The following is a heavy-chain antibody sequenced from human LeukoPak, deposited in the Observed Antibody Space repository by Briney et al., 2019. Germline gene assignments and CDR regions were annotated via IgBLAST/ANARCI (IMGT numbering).Heavy chain of an antibody. Sequence: GGSLRLSCAASGFTFSSYWISWVRQAPGEGQEWVANIKQDGSEKYYVDSVKGRFTISRDNAKNSLYLQMNSLRAEDTAVYYCARVPGCSSTSCLGTFDYWGQGTLVTVSS. J-gene: IGHJ4*02. CDR3: ARVPGCSSTSCLGTFDY. D-gene: IGHD2-2*01. V-gene: IGHV3-7*01. CDR1: GFTFSSYW. CDR2: IKQDGSEK.